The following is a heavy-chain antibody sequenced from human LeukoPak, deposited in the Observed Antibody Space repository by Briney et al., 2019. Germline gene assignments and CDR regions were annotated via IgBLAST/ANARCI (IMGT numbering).Heavy chain of an antibody. J-gene: IGHJ6*02. V-gene: IGHV4-34*01. CDR2: INHSGST. CDR3: ARGGVVRGVIAHYYYYGMDV. D-gene: IGHD3-10*01. CDR1: GGSFSGYY. Sequence: SETLSLTCAVYGGSFSGYYWSWIRQPPGKGLEWIGEINHSGSTNYNPSLKSRVTISVDTSKNQFSLKLSSVTAADTAVYYCARGGVVRGVIAHYYYYGMDVWGQGTTVTVSS.